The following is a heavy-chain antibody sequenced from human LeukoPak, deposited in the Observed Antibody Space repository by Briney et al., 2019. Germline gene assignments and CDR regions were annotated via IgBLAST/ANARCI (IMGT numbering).Heavy chain of an antibody. CDR1: GFTFSSYA. J-gene: IGHJ4*02. D-gene: IGHD6-19*01. Sequence: SGGSLRLSCAASGFTFSSYAMSWVRQAPGKGLEWVSAISGSGGSTYYADSVKGRFTISRDNSKNTLYLQMNSLRAEDTAVYYCARDPPYSSGWYFDYWGQGTLVTVSS. CDR2: ISGSGGST. V-gene: IGHV3-23*01. CDR3: ARDPPYSSGWYFDY.